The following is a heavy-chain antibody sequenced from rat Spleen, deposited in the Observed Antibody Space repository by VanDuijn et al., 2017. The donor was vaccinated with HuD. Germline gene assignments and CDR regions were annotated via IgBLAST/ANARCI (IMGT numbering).Heavy chain of an antibody. CDR3: ARHGGLRNWFAY. D-gene: IGHD1-11*01. J-gene: IGHJ3*01. CDR2: ISSGGSNT. CDR1: GFTFSDSD. V-gene: IGHV5S13*01. Sequence: EVQLVESGGGLLQPGRSLKLSCAASGFTFSDSDMAWVRQAPTRGLEWIASISSGGSNTYYRDSVKGRFTISRDDAKSTQYLQMDSLRSEDTATYYCARHGGLRNWFAYWGQGSLVTVSS.